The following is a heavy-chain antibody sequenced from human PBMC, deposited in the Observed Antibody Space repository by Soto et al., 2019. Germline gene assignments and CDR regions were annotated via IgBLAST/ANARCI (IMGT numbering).Heavy chain of an antibody. CDR1: GGTFSSHT. D-gene: IGHD4-17*01. CDR2: IIPALGTA. V-gene: IGHV1-69*08. J-gene: IGHJ2*01. CDR3: ARPDFGDYWYFDL. Sequence: QDQLVQSGAEVKKPGSSVKVSCKASGGTFSSHTFSWVRQAPGQGLEWMGRIIPALGTATYAQKLQGRVRITAAEPATTVSVELNTLRSEYTAVYYCARPDFGDYWYFDLWGRGTLVTVSS.